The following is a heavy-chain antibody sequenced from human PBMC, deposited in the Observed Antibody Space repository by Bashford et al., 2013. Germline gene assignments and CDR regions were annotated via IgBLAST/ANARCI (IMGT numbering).Heavy chain of an antibody. Sequence: SGPTLVKPAETLTLTCNVSGFSLNNPAMGVSWIRQSPGKALEWLAHIYSNGEKGYSTSLKNRLVISTDIPKAQVVLTLSDVDPADTATYFCARIKKEIAQWPARGGFEFWGQGIQVTVSS. CDR1: GFSLNNPAMG. CDR3: ARIKKEIAQWPARGGFEF. V-gene: IGHV2-26*01. D-gene: IGHD6-19*01. CDR2: IYSNGEK. J-gene: IGHJ4*02.